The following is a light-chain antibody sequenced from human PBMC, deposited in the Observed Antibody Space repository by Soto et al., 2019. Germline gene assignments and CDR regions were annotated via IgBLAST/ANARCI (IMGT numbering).Light chain of an antibody. CDR1: SSDVGGYNY. CDR2: EVS. J-gene: IGLJ3*02. V-gene: IGLV2-14*01. CDR3: SSYTSSSTPWV. Sequence: QSALTQPASVSGSPGQSITISCTGTSSDVGGYNYVSWYQQHPGKAPKLMIYEVSNRPSGVSNRFSGSKSGNTASLTISGLQAEDEADYYCSSYTSSSTPWVFGGGTKRTV.